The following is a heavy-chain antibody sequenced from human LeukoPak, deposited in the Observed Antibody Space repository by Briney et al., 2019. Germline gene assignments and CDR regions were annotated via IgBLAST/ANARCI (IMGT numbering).Heavy chain of an antibody. CDR1: GGSISSYY. J-gene: IGHJ4*02. CDR3: ASLYFDSSGLLEFDF. D-gene: IGHD3-22*01. V-gene: IGHV4-59*08. Sequence: SETLSHTCTVSGGSISSYYWSWIRQPPGKGLEWIGYIYYSGSTNYNPSLKSRVTVSIDTSRSQFSLRLSSVTAADTAVYYCASLYFDSSGLLEFDFWGQGTLVTVSS. CDR2: IYYSGST.